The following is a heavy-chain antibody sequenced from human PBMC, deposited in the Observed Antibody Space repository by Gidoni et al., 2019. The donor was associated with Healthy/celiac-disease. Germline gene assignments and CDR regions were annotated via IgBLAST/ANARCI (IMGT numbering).Heavy chain of an antibody. CDR1: CYPISSGYY. D-gene: IGHD5-12*01. V-gene: IGHV4-38-2*02. Sequence: QVQLQESGPGLVKPSETLSLTCTVSCYPISSGYYWGWIRQPPGKGLEWIGSIYQSGSTYYNPSLKSRVTISVDTSKDQFSLKLSSVTAADTAVYYCARAFRGGYSGYDLLDYWGQGTLVTVSS. CDR2: IYQSGST. CDR3: ARAFRGGYSGYDLLDY. J-gene: IGHJ4*02.